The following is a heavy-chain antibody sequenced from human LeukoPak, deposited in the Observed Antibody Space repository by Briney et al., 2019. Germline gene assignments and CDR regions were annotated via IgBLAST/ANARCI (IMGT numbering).Heavy chain of an antibody. CDR3: ARGTFIAAAGRSFDY. Sequence: SSETLSLTCTVSGGSISSYYWSWIRQPPGKGLEWIGYIYYSGSTNYNPSLKSRVTISVDTSKNQFSLKLSSVTAADTAVYYCARGTFIAAAGRSFDYWGQGTLVTVSS. V-gene: IGHV4-59*01. D-gene: IGHD6-13*01. CDR2: IYYSGST. CDR1: GGSISSYY. J-gene: IGHJ4*02.